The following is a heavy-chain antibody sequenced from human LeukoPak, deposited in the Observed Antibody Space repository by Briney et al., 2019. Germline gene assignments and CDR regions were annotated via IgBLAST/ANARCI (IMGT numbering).Heavy chain of an antibody. V-gene: IGHV3-21*01. D-gene: IGHD4-17*01. J-gene: IGHJ4*02. Sequence: PGGSLRLSCAASGFTFSRYSMYWVRQAPGKGLEWVSSISSSSSYIYYADSVKGRFTISRDNAKNSLYLQMNSLRAEDTAVYYCAREMTTVTTYGYWGQGTLVTVSS. CDR3: AREMTTVTTYGY. CDR1: GFTFSRYS. CDR2: ISSSSSYI.